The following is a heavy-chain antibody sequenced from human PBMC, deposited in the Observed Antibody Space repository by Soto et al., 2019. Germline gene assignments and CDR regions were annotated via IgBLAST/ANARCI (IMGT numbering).Heavy chain of an antibody. CDR3: ARQRTSVVTQAYLDD. CDR1: GGSINSRSYY. Sequence: QLPLQESGPGLVKPSETLSLTCTVSGGSINSRSYYWGWIRQSPGKGLEWIGSNYYSGSTYYNPSRKSRVAMSVDTSKNQFSLKLRSVSAADTAVYYCARQRTSVVTQAYLDDWGQGSLVTVSS. V-gene: IGHV4-39*01. D-gene: IGHD2-21*02. CDR2: NYYSGST. J-gene: IGHJ4*02.